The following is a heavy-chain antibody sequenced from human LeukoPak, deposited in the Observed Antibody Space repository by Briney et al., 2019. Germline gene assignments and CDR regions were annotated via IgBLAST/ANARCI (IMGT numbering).Heavy chain of an antibody. D-gene: IGHD3-22*01. CDR3: AKYRGLRYYDD. V-gene: IGHV3-48*04. CDR2: SSSSSSTI. CDR1: GFSFSRYS. Sequence: GGSLRLSCAASGFSFSRYSMNWFRQAPGKGLEWLSYSSSSSSTIYYADSVKGRFTISRDNAKNSLYLQMNSLRAEDTAVYYCAKYRGLRYYDDWGQGTLVTVSS. J-gene: IGHJ4*02.